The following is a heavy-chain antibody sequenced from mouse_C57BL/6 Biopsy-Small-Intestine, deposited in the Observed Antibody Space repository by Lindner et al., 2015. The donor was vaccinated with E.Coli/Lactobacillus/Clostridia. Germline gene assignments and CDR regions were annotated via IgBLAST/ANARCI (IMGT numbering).Heavy chain of an antibody. Sequence: VQLQESGAELARPGASVKLSCKASGYTFTTYGISWVKQRTGQGLEWIGEIYPRSGNTYYNEKFKGKATLTADKSSSTAYMEFRSLTPEDSAVYFCARWELGRERRDNFDYWGQGTTLTVSS. CDR1: GYTFTTYG. J-gene: IGHJ2*01. V-gene: IGHV1-81*01. CDR2: IYPRSGNT. CDR3: ARWELGRERRDNFDY. D-gene: IGHD4-1*01.